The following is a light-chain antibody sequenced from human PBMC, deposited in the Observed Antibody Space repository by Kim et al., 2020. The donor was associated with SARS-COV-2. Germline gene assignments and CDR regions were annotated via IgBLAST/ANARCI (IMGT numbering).Light chain of an antibody. CDR1: SSNIGQRT. V-gene: IGLV1-44*01. CDR2: RNN. CDR3: AAWDVSLNAWV. Sequence: GQRGTLSCSGGSSNIGQRTVNWYQQPPEAAPKLLIYRNNQRPSGGPERFSGSKSGTSASLAISVLQSEDEADYYCAAWDVSLNAWVFGGGTQLTVL. J-gene: IGLJ3*02.